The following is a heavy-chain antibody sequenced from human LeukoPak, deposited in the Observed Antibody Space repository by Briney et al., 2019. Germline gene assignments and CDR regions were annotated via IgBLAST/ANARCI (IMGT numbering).Heavy chain of an antibody. Sequence: ASVKVSCKASGSTFTSYGISWVRQSPGQRLEWMGWISAYNGDTNYAQKLQGRVTMTTDTSTSTAYMELRSMRSDDTAVYYCARDGSSQLGYCSGGSCYPDAYFDYWGQGTLVTVSS. D-gene: IGHD2-15*01. J-gene: IGHJ4*02. CDR3: ARDGSSQLGYCSGGSCYPDAYFDY. V-gene: IGHV1-18*01. CDR2: ISAYNGDT. CDR1: GSTFTSYG.